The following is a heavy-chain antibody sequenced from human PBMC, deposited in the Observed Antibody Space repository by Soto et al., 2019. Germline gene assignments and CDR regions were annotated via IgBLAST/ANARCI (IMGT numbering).Heavy chain of an antibody. D-gene: IGHD3-22*01. CDR1: GYTFTSYA. CDR2: INAGNGNT. Sequence: ASVNVSCKASGYTFTSYAMHWVRQAPGQRLEWMGWINAGNGNTKYSQKFQGRVTITRDTSASTAYMELSSLRSEDTAVYYCARGTYYYDSSGLDYWGQGTLVTVSS. J-gene: IGHJ4*02. V-gene: IGHV1-3*01. CDR3: ARGTYYYDSSGLDY.